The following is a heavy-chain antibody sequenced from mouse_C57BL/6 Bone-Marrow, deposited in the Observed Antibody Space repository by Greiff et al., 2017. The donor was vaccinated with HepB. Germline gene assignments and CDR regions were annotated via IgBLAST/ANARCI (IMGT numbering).Heavy chain of an antibody. CDR3: ARGYYYGSRGDYAMDY. CDR2: INPYNGDT. D-gene: IGHD1-1*01. V-gene: IGHV1-20*01. J-gene: IGHJ4*01. Sequence: EVQLQQSGPELVKPGDSVKISSKASGYSFTGYFMNWVMQSHGKSLEWIGRINPYNGDTFYNQKFKGKATLTVDKSSSTAHMELRSLTSEDSAVYYCARGYYYGSRGDYAMDYWGQGTSVTVSS. CDR1: GYSFTGYF.